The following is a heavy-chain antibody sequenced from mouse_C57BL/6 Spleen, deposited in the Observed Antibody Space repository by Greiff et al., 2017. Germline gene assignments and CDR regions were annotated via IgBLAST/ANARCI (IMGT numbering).Heavy chain of an antibody. CDR2: IDPETCGT. CDR3: TRGGSNWYFDV. Sequence: VQLQQSGAELVRPGASVKLSCKASGYTFTDYEMPCVKQTPVHGLEWIGAIDPETCGTAYNQKFKGKATLTADKSSSTAYMELRSLTSEDSAVYYCTRGGSNWYFDVWGTGTTVTVSS. J-gene: IGHJ1*03. CDR1: GYTFTDYE. V-gene: IGHV1-23*01.